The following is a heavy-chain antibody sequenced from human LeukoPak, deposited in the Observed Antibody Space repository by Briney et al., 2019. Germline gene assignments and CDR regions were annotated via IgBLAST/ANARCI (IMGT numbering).Heavy chain of an antibody. CDR3: VRTLEDIVAVVAAIGFDY. CDR2: ISAYNGNT. D-gene: IGHD2-15*01. CDR1: GYTFTSYG. Sequence: GASVKVSCKASGYTFTSYGISWVRQAPGQGLEWMGWISAYNGNTNYAQKLQGRVTMTTDTSTSTAYMELRSLRSDDTTVYYCVRTLEDIVAVVAAIGFDYWGQGTLVTVSS. V-gene: IGHV1-18*01. J-gene: IGHJ4*02.